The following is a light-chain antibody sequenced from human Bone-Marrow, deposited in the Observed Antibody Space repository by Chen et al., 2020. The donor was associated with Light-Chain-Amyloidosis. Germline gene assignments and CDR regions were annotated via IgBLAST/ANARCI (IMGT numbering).Light chain of an antibody. CDR2: EVS. V-gene: IGKV2D-29*02. CDR1: QSLLHRDGKTY. CDR3: MQGIQLPLT. J-gene: IGKJ4*01. Sequence: DVALTQTPLSVSVTPGQPASISCKSSQSLLHRDGKTYLYWYLQRPGQSPQLLIYEVSKRFSGVPDRFSGSGSGTVFTLRICRVEADDVGIYYCMQGIQLPLTFGGGTKVEIK.